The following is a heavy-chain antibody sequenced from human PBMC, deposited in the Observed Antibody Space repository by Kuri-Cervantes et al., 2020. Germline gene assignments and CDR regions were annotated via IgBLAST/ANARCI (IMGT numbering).Heavy chain of an antibody. D-gene: IGHD2-2*01. V-gene: IGHV3-30*02. CDR3: ARAPGVHCSSTSCLAHFDY. J-gene: IGHJ4*02. CDR2: IRYDGSNK. Sequence: GGSLRLSCAASGFTFSSYGMHWVRQAPGKGLEWVAFIRYDGSNKYYADSVKGRFTISRDNSKNTLYLQMNSLRAEDTAVHYCARAPGVHCSSTSCLAHFDYWGQGTLVTVSS. CDR1: GFTFSSYG.